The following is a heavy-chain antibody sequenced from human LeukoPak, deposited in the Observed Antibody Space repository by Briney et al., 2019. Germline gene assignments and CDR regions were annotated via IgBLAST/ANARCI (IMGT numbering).Heavy chain of an antibody. J-gene: IGHJ3*02. CDR1: GFTFSSYG. V-gene: IGHV3-30*03. Sequence: GGSLRLSCAASGFTFSSYGIHWVRQAPGKGLEWVAVISYDGSHKYYADSVKGRFTISRDNSQNTLYLQMNSLKTEDTAVYYCARDREVRCSGGSCYYRRRDAFDIWGQGTMVTVSS. CDR2: ISYDGSHK. CDR3: ARDREVRCSGGSCYYRRRDAFDI. D-gene: IGHD2-15*01.